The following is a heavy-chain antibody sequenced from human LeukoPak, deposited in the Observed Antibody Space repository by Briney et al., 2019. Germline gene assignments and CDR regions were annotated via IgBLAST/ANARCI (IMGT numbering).Heavy chain of an antibody. CDR2: ISSSSRSI. J-gene: IGHJ4*02. Sequence: GGSLRLSCAASGFTFTTYSMNWVRRAPGKGLEWVSAISSSSRSISYADSVKGRFTISRDNAKNSLYLQMNSLRADDTAVYYCERDTKERRYFDCSGQGALVTVSS. D-gene: IGHD1-1*01. CDR3: ERDTKERRYFDC. V-gene: IGHV3-21*01. CDR1: GFTFTTYS.